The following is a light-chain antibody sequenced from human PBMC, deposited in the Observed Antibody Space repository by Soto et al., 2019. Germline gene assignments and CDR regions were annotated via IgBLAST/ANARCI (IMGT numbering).Light chain of an antibody. CDR1: ESVVIDF. CDR2: DXS. Sequence: SVLTQSPGIPTLSRGKSAPLSXRVRESVVIDFLAWPQQEPGXAPRLXXYDXSGRATGIPDRFSGSGSGTDFTLTISRLEPEDVAVYCCQQYGSSPRTFGQGTKVDIK. CDR3: QQYGSSPRT. J-gene: IGKJ1*01. V-gene: IGKV3-20*01.